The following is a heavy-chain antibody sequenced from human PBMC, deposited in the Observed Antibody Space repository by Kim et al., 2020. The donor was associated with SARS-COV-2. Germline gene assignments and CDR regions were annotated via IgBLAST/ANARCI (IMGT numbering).Heavy chain of an antibody. D-gene: IGHD3-22*01. V-gene: IGHV3-23*01. CDR3: AKYPYYYDSSGYYWFDP. Sequence: VKGRLTIYRDKSKNTLYLQMNSMRAEDTAVYYCAKYPYYYDSSGYYWFDPWGQGTLVTVSS. J-gene: IGHJ5*02.